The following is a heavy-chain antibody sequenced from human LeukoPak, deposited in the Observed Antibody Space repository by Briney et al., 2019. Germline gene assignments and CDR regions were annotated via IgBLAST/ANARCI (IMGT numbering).Heavy chain of an antibody. V-gene: IGHV4-28*05. J-gene: IGHJ3*02. Sequence: SDTLSLTCSVSGYSISTSNYWAWIRQPPGRGLEWIGHIYYSGGIYYNPSLKSRVTMSVDTSGNQFSLKLSSVTAVDTAVYYCARKTTAGPTKAAFDIWGQGTMVAVST. CDR2: IYYSGGI. D-gene: IGHD2-21*02. CDR1: GYSISTSNY. CDR3: ARKTTAGPTKAAFDI.